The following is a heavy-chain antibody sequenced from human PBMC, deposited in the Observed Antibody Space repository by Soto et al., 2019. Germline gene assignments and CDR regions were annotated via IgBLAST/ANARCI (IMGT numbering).Heavy chain of an antibody. CDR3: ARTRLDCRTTSCYEF. J-gene: IGHJ4*02. D-gene: IGHD2-2*01. CDR1: GGTFSSYA. Sequence: SVKVSCKASGGTFSSYAISWVRQAPGQGLEWMGGIIPIFGTANYAQKFQGRVTITADESTSIVYMELKSLRSDDTAVYYCARTRLDCRTTSCYEFWGQGTLVTVSS. V-gene: IGHV1-69*13. CDR2: IIPIFGTA.